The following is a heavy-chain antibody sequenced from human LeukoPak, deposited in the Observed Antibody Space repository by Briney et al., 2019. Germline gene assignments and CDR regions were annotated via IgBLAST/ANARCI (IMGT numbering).Heavy chain of an antibody. J-gene: IGHJ4*02. CDR1: GYTFTTYY. Sequence: GASVKVSCKTSGYTFTTYYIHWMRQTPGQGFEWMGVSYPDAGTTDHGPRFRDRFVMTADTAQSTVYMELRSLTSKDAGVYYCVREFVGGTFDYWGQGALITVSA. CDR2: SYPDAGTT. CDR3: VREFVGGTFDY. D-gene: IGHD3-3*01. V-gene: IGHV1-46*01.